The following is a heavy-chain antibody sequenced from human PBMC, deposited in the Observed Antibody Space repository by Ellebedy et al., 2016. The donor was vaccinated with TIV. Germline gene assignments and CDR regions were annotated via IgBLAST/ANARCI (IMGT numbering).Heavy chain of an antibody. J-gene: IGHJ5*01. CDR2: ASEDSSTI. Sequence: GESLKISXATSGFTFSYYVIHWVRQAPGKGLEWVAVASEDSSTIYYADSVKGRFTISRDSSRNTLYLQLNTLTAEDTTVYYCAKAGAYCSSTLCYVDSWGQGTLVTVSS. CDR1: GFTFSYYV. CDR3: AKAGAYCSSTLCYVDS. D-gene: IGHD2-2*01. V-gene: IGHV3-30-3*01.